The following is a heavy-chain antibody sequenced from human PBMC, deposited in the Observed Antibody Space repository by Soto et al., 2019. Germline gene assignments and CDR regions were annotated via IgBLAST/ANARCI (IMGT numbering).Heavy chain of an antibody. CDR1: GFTFSAYA. J-gene: IGHJ6*03. Sequence: GGSLRLSCEASGFTFSAYALHWVRQAPGKGLEYVSGISRNGGSTYYGNSVRGRFTISRDNSKNTLYLQMGSLRAEDLAVYYCARDLRAYADAPYYYMDIWGKGTTVTVSS. CDR2: ISRNGGST. CDR3: ARDLRAYADAPYYYMDI. V-gene: IGHV3-64*01.